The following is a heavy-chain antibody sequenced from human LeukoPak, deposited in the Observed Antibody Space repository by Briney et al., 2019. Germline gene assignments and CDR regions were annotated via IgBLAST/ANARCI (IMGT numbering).Heavy chain of an antibody. CDR2: IRYDGSNK. CDR1: GFTFSSYG. V-gene: IGHV3-30*02. Sequence: GGSLRLSCAASGFTFSSYGMPWVRQAPGKGLEWVAFIRYDGSNKYYADSVKGRFTISRDNSKNTLYLQMNSLRAEDTAVYYCVLPGLGGVIYWGQGTLVTVSS. J-gene: IGHJ4*02. D-gene: IGHD3-16*01. CDR3: VLPGLGGVIY.